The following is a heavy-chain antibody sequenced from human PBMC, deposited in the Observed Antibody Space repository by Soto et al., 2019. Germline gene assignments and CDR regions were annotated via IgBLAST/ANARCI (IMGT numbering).Heavy chain of an antibody. Sequence: KPSETLSLTCTVSGDSVSSGSYFWSWIRQPPGKGLEWIGYISYSGSANHNPSLKSRVTISVDTSKNQFSLKLSSVTAADTAVYYCARGTYYDFWSGPVLNYFDIWGQGTMVTVSS. CDR3: ARGTYYDFWSGPVLNYFDI. D-gene: IGHD3-3*01. V-gene: IGHV4-61*01. CDR2: ISYSGSA. J-gene: IGHJ3*02. CDR1: GDSVSSGSYF.